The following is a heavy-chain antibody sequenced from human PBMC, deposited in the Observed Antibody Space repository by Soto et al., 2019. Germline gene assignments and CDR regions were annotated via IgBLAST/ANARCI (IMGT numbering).Heavy chain of an antibody. D-gene: IGHD3-10*01. J-gene: IGHJ4*02. CDR1: GFTFSSYG. CDR3: AKGKNGELLSGFDY. V-gene: IGHV3-30*18. CDR2: ISYDGSNK. Sequence: GGSLRLSCAASGFTFSSYGMHWVRQAPGKGLEWVAVISYDGSNKYYADSVKGRFTISRDNSKNTLYLQMNSLRAEDTAVYYCAKGKNGELLSGFDYWGQGTLVTVSS.